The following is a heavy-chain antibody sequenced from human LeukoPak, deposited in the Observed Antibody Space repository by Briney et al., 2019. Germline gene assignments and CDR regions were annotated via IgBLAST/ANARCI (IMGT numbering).Heavy chain of an antibody. Sequence: PGGSLRLSCAASGFTFSSHSMNWVRQAPGKGLEWVSSISSSSSYIYYADSVKGRFTISRDNAKNSLYLQMNSLRAEDTAVYYCARAKVCSTSCSLFDYWGQGTLVTVSS. CDR1: GFTFSSHS. D-gene: IGHD2-2*01. V-gene: IGHV3-21*01. J-gene: IGHJ4*02. CDR2: ISSSSSYI. CDR3: ARAKVCSTSCSLFDY.